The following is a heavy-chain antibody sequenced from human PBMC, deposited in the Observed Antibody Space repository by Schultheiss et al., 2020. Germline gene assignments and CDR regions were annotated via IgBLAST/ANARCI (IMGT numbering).Heavy chain of an antibody. CDR2: IYHSGST. V-gene: IGHV4-59*01. Sequence: SQTLSLTCTVSGGSISSYYWSWIRQPPGKGLEWIGYIYHSGSTYYNPSLKSRVTISVDTSKNQFSLKLSSVTAADTAVYYCARDRGYSYGSAFDIWGQGTMVTVSS. J-gene: IGHJ3*02. CDR3: ARDRGYSYGSAFDI. D-gene: IGHD5-18*01. CDR1: GGSISSYY.